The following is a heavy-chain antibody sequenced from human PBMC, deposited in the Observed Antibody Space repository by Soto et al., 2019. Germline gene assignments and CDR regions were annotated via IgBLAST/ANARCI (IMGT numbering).Heavy chain of an antibody. CDR3: ASGSTTIFGVVIIQRFAY. Sequence: QVQLVESGGGVVQPARSLSLSCAASGFTFSSSGMHWVRQTPGKGLEWVAIIWYDGSNKYYADSVKGRFTISRDKSKNTLYLQVNGLGAEDTAVYYCASGSTTIFGVVIIQRFAYWGQGPLVPVSS. CDR1: GFTFSSSG. V-gene: IGHV3-33*01. D-gene: IGHD3-3*01. CDR2: IWYDGSNK. J-gene: IGHJ4*02.